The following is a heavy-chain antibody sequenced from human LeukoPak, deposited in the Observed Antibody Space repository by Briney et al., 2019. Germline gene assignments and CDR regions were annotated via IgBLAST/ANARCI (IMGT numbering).Heavy chain of an antibody. D-gene: IGHD1-26*01. Sequence: GGSLSLSCTASGFTFSSYGIHWVRQAPGERLEWVAVISYDGSSKYYAASVNGRFTISRDNSKNTLHLQMSSLRAEDTAVYYCAKDVGSYLNWIDPSGQGTLVTVSS. CDR2: ISYDGSSK. J-gene: IGHJ5*02. V-gene: IGHV3-30*18. CDR1: GFTFSSYG. CDR3: AKDVGSYLNWIDP.